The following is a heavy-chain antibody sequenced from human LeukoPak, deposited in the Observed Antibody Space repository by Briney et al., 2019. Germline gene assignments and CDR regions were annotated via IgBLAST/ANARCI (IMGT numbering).Heavy chain of an antibody. Sequence: GGSLRLSCAASGLTFSSYWMSWVRQAPGKGLEWVANIKQDGSEKYYVDSVKGRFTISRDNAKNSLYLQMNSLRAEDTAVYYCARGSFGVVIRYYYYYYYMDVWGKGTTVTVSS. CDR1: GLTFSSYW. CDR2: IKQDGSEK. D-gene: IGHD3-3*01. V-gene: IGHV3-7*01. J-gene: IGHJ6*03. CDR3: ARGSFGVVIRYYYYYYYMDV.